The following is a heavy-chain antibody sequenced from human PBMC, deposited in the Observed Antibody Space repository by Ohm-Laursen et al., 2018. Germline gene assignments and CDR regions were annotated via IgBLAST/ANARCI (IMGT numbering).Heavy chain of an antibody. D-gene: IGHD3-9*01. CDR1: GFTFSSYA. Sequence: SLRLSFAASGFTFSSYAMSWDCQAPGKGLEWVLAISGSGSSTYYADSVKSRFTISRDYSKNTLFLQMSSLRAEDTALYYCARNIDWMAFDYWGQGTLVTVSS. V-gene: IGHV3-23*01. CDR3: ARNIDWMAFDY. J-gene: IGHJ4*02. CDR2: ISGSGSST.